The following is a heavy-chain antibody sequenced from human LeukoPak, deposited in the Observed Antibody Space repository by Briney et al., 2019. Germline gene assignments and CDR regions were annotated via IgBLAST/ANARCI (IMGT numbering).Heavy chain of an antibody. J-gene: IGHJ4*02. CDR3: AKSPTANWNYGAYYFDY. D-gene: IGHD1-7*01. CDR2: IGGGGGST. Sequence: HPGGSLRLSCAASGFTFSSYAMSWVRQAPGKGLEWVSAIGGGGGSTYYADSVKGRFTISRDNSKNTLYLQMNSLRAEDTAVYYCAKSPTANWNYGAYYFDYWGQGTLVTVSS. CDR1: GFTFSSYA. V-gene: IGHV3-23*01.